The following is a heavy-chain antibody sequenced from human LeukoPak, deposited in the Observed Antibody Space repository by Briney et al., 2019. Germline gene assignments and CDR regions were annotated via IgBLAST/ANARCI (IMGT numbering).Heavy chain of an antibody. CDR2: INPNSGGT. Sequence: ASVKVSCKASVYTFTRYYMHWVRQAPGQGLEWMGWINPNSGGTNYAQKFQGRVTMTRDTSISTAYMELSRLRSDDTAVYYCARELEGYYYDLDYWGQGTLVTVSS. CDR1: VYTFTRYY. J-gene: IGHJ4*02. CDR3: ARELEGYYYDLDY. D-gene: IGHD3-22*01. V-gene: IGHV1-2*02.